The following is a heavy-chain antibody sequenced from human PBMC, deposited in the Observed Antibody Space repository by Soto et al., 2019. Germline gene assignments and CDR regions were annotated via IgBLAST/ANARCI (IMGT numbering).Heavy chain of an antibody. CDR3: AREYYYDSSGPSGHDDNYYYGMDV. D-gene: IGHD3-22*01. CDR2: IYYSGST. J-gene: IGHJ6*02. CDR1: GGSISSGDYY. Sequence: SETLSLTCTVSGGSISSGDYYWSWIRQPPGKGLEWIGYIYYSGSTYYNPSLKSRVTISVDTSKNQFSLKLNSVTAADTAVYYCAREYYYDSSGPSGHDDNYYYGMDVWGQGTTVTVSS. V-gene: IGHV4-30-4*01.